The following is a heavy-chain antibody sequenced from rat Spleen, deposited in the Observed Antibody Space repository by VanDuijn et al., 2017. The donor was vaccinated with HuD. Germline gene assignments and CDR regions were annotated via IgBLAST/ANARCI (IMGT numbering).Heavy chain of an antibody. D-gene: IGHD3-6*01. J-gene: IGHJ2*01. Sequence: EVQLVESGGGLVQPGRSMKLSCVASGFTFSNYGMAWVRQAPKKGLDWVAYISYDGGSTYYRDSVKGRFTISRDNAKSTLYLQMDSLRSEDKATYYCSRRANPFYFDYWGQGVMVTVSS. V-gene: IGHV5-25*01. CDR3: SRRANPFYFDY. CDR1: GFTFSNYG. CDR2: ISYDGGST.